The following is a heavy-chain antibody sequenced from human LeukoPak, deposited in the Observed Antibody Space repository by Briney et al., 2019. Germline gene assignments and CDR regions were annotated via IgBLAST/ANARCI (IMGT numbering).Heavy chain of an antibody. D-gene: IGHD2-15*01. Sequence: PGGSLRLSCAASGFTFDDYAMHWVRQAPGKGLEWVSGISWNSGSIGYADSVKGRFTISRDNAKNFLYLQMNSLRAEDTALYYCAKLLPFPDWYFDLWGRGTLVTVSS. CDR1: GFTFDDYA. CDR2: ISWNSGSI. V-gene: IGHV3-9*01. CDR3: AKLLPFPDWYFDL. J-gene: IGHJ2*01.